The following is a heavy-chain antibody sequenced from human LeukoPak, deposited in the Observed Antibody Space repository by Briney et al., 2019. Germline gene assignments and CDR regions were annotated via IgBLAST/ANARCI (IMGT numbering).Heavy chain of an antibody. Sequence: SQTLSLTCAISGDSVSSNRAAWNWNRQSPSRGLEWLGRAYYRSKWYYDYAVSVKSRITVNPDTSKNQFSLQLNSVTPEDTAMYYCARVGNGLFDPWGQGILVTVSS. D-gene: IGHD4-23*01. CDR3: ARVGNGLFDP. V-gene: IGHV6-1*01. CDR2: AYYRSKWYY. CDR1: GDSVSSNRAA. J-gene: IGHJ5*02.